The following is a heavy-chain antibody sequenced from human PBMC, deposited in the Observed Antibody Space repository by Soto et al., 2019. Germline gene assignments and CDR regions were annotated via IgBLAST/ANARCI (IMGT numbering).Heavy chain of an antibody. CDR3: ARDPVNYDILIGPDY. Sequence: SEILSLTCTVSGGSISSYYWSWIRQPPGKGLEWIGYIYYSGSTNYNPSLKSRVTISVDTSKNQFSLKLSSVTAADTAVYYCARDPVNYDILIGPDYWGQGTLVTVSS. J-gene: IGHJ4*02. CDR1: GGSISSYY. CDR2: IYYSGST. V-gene: IGHV4-59*12. D-gene: IGHD3-9*01.